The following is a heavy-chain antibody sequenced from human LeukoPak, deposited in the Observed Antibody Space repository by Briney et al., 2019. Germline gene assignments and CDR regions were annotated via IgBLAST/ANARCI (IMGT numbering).Heavy chain of an antibody. CDR3: ARSPYQYYDFWSGYSNWFDP. CDR2: IKQDGSEK. V-gene: IGHV3-7*01. J-gene: IGHJ5*02. CDR1: GFTFSSYW. D-gene: IGHD3-3*01. Sequence: GGSLRLSCAASGFTFSSYWMSWVRQAPGKGLEWVANIKQDGSEKYYVDSVKGRFTISRDNAKNSLYLQMNSLRAEDTAVYYCARSPYQYYDFWSGYSNWFDPWGQGTLVTVSS.